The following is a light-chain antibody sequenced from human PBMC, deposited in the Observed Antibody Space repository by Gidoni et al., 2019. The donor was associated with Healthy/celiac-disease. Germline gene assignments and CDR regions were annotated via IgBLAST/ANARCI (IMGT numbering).Light chain of an antibody. CDR1: SSDVGGYNY. J-gene: IGLJ2*01. CDR3: SSYTSSSPVV. V-gene: IGLV2-14*03. CDR2: DVS. Sequence: QSALTQPASVSGSPGQSITISCTGTSSDVGGYNYVSWYQQHPGKAPTLMIYDVSNRPSGVSNRFSGSKSGNTASLTISGLQAEDEADYYCSSYTSSSPVVFCGGTKLTVL.